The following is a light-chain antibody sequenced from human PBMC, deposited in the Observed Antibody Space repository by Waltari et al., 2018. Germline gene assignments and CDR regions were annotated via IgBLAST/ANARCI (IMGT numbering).Light chain of an antibody. CDR1: SSDVGSYNF. V-gene: IGLV2-14*03. J-gene: IGLJ2*01. Sequence: QSVLTQPASVSGSPGQSITISCTGTSSDVGSYNFVSWYQQHPGKAPKLIIFNVSNRPPGVSNRFSGSKSGNTASLTISGLQAEDEADFYCSSFSSGSTPVVFGGGTMLTVL. CDR2: NVS. CDR3: SSFSSGSTPVV.